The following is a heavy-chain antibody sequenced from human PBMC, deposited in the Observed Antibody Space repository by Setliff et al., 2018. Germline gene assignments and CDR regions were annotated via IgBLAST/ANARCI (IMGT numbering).Heavy chain of an antibody. CDR3: ARAHRYYSVSSGYFYDRRRSAFDD. D-gene: IGHD3-22*01. V-gene: IGHV3-20*04. CDR2: INRNGGRI. CDR1: GFTFDDYV. J-gene: IGHJ3*01. Sequence: GGSLRLSCAASGFTFDDYVMTWVRQAPGKGLEWVSDINRNGGRIGYADPVKGRFTISRDDAKNSLFLQMNSLGVEDTALYYCARAHRYYSVSSGYFYDRRRSAFDDWGQGTMVTVSS.